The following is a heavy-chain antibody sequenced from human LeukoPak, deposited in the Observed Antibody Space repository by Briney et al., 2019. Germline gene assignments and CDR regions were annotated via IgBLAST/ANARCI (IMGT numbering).Heavy chain of an antibody. CDR1: GFTFSSSS. Sequence: GGSLRLSCAASGFTFSSSSMNSVRQAPGKGLEWVSSISSSSSYIYYADSVKGRFTISRDNAKNSLYLQMNSLRAEDTAVYYCARVQGGHIVVVTAFFDAFDIWGQGTMVTVSS. J-gene: IGHJ3*02. CDR3: ARVQGGHIVVVTAFFDAFDI. CDR2: ISSSSSYI. V-gene: IGHV3-21*01. D-gene: IGHD2-21*02.